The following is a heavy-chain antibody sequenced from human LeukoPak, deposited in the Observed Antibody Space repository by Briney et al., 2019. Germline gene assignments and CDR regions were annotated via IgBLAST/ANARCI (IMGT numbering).Heavy chain of an antibody. V-gene: IGHV3-21*01. CDR3: ARARGGDDIDY. Sequence: GGSLRLSCAASGFTVSSNYMSWVRQAPGKGLEWVSSISSSSSYIYYADSVKGRFTISRDNAKNSLYLQMNSLRAEDTAVYYCARARGGDDIDYWGQGTLVTVSS. CDR2: ISSSSSYI. D-gene: IGHD2-21*02. J-gene: IGHJ4*02. CDR1: GFTVSSNY.